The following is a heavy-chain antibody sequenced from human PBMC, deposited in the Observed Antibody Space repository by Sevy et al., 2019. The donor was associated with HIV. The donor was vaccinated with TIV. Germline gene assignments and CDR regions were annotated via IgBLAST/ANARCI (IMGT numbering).Heavy chain of an antibody. CDR1: GFSLNNYV. J-gene: IGHJ4*02. D-gene: IGHD3-3*01. CDR2: ISTSGSVT. V-gene: IGHV3-23*01. CDR3: VKDTPFRRFTLSGMAGAHEYYFDY. Sequence: GGSLRLSCAASGFSLNNYVMTWVLQAPGKGLEWVSTISTSGSVTYYSDSVRGRFTISRDNSRNTVSLQMNSLRVEDTAIYYCVKDTPFRRFTLSGMAGAHEYYFDYWGQGPRVTVSS.